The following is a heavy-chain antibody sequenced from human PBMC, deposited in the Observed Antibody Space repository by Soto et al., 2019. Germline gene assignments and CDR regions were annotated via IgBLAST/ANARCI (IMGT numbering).Heavy chain of an antibody. D-gene: IGHD2-2*01. V-gene: IGHV1-69*01. CDR1: GDTFSSYA. CDR3: ARGVVPAAKEEYYFDY. Sequence: QVQLVQSGAEVKKPGSSVKVSCKASGDTFSSYAISWVRQAPGQGLEWMGGIIPIFGTANYAQKFQGRVTITADESTSTGYMDLGSMRSEDTAVYYCARGVVPAAKEEYYFDYWGQGTLFTVSS. J-gene: IGHJ4*02. CDR2: IIPIFGTA.